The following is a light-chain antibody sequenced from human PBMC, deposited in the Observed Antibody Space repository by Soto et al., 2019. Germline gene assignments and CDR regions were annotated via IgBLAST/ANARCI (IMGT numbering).Light chain of an antibody. V-gene: IGLV1-47*02. CDR1: SSNIGSNF. Sequence: QSVLTQPPSASETPGQRVTISCSGGSSNIGSNFVYWYQQLPGTAPKLLIYTDNQRPSGVPDRFSGSKSGTSASLAISGLRSEDEAHHYCAAWDASLSAWVFGGGTKVTVL. CDR3: AAWDASLSAWV. CDR2: TDN. J-gene: IGLJ3*02.